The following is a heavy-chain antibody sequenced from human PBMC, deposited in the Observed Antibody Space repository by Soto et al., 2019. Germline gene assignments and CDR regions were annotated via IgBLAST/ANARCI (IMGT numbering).Heavy chain of an antibody. J-gene: IGHJ3*02. CDR2: IIPIFGTA. CDR3: ARPDIGYCTNGVCFGAFDI. D-gene: IGHD2-8*01. CDR1: GGTFSSYA. V-gene: IGHV1-69*06. Sequence: ASVKVSCKASGGTFSSYAISWVRQAPGQGLEWMGGIIPIFGTANYAQKFQGRVTVTADKSTSTAYMELSSLRSEDTAVYYCARPDIGYCTNGVCFGAFDIWGQGTMVTVSS.